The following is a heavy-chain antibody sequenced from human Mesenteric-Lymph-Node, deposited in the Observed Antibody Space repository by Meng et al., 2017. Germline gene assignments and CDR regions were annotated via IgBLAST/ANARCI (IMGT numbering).Heavy chain of an antibody. CDR2: RWYDESNK. CDR3: ARAYYGSGSYYGL. V-gene: IGHV3-33*08. CDR1: GFTFSSYG. Sequence: GESLKISCAASGFTFSSYGMHWVRQAPGKGLEGVAVRWYDESNKYYADSVKGRFTISRDNSKNTLYLQMNSLRAEDTAVYYCARAYYGSGSYYGLWGQGTLVTVSS. D-gene: IGHD3-10*01. J-gene: IGHJ4*02.